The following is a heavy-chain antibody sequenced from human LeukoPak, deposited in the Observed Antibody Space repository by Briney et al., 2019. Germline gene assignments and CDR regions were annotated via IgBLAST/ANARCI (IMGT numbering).Heavy chain of an antibody. V-gene: IGHV3-74*01. CDR3: ARDWEAATGDY. CDR1: GNYW. J-gene: IGHJ4*02. CDR2: INTDGSST. D-gene: IGHD2-15*01. Sequence: PGGSLRLSCAASGNYWMHWVRQAPGKGLVWVSRINTDGSSTSYADSVKGRFTISRDNAKNTLYLQMNSLRAEDTAVYYCARDWEAATGDYWGQGTLVTVSS.